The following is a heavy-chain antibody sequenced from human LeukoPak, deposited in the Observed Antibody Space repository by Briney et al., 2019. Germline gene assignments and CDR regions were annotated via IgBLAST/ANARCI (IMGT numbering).Heavy chain of an antibody. CDR1: GYSFTSYW. CDR3: ARRSSLATPLFDF. J-gene: IGHJ4*02. V-gene: IGHV5-51*01. CDR2: TYPGDSNT. D-gene: IGHD4-23*01. Sequence: HGESLKISCKASGYSFTSYWIGWVRQMPGKGLERLGITYPGDSNTRYSPSFQGQVTISADKSISAAYLQWSSLKASDTATYFCARRSSLATPLFDFWGQGTLVTVSS.